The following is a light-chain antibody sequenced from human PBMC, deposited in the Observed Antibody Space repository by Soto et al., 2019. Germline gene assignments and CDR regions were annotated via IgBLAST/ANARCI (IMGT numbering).Light chain of an antibody. Sequence: QSLLTQPPSASATPGQRVTISCSGSNSNIGTNTVNWYQQLQGTAPRLLIYTNNQRPSGVLQRFSGAKTGTSASLAIGGLQYEEGADYYCAAWDDSLGAYVFCTGTKVTVL. CDR1: NSNIGTNT. J-gene: IGLJ1*01. V-gene: IGLV1-44*01. CDR3: AAWDDSLGAYV. CDR2: TNN.